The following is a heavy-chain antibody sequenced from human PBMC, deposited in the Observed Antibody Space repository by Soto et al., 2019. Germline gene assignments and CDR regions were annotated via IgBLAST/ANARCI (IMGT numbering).Heavy chain of an antibody. J-gene: IGHJ4*02. CDR1: GGSFSGYY. CDR3: ERGGLDY. V-gene: IGHV4-34*01. Sequence: SETLSLTCAVYGGSFSGYYWSWIRQPPGKGLEWIGEINHSVSTNYNPSLKSRVTISVDTSKNQFDLKRSSVTAADTAVYYCERGGLDYWGQGTLVTVSS. CDR2: INHSVST.